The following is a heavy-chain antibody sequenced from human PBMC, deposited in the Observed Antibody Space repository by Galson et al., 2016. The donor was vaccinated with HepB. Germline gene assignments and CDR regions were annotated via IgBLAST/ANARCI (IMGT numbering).Heavy chain of an antibody. Sequence: SLRLSCAASGFTFSTYDMNWVRQAPGKGLEWVSFISRGGDDKYYPDSLRGRFTISRDDAKNLLYLQINSLTVEDTAVYCCARGLRLRDSNVVVPPAPDYWGQGTLVTVSS. V-gene: IGHV3-21*06. CDR3: ARGLRLRDSNVVVPPAPDY. CDR1: GFTFSTYD. CDR2: ISRGGDDK. D-gene: IGHD2-2*01. J-gene: IGHJ4*02.